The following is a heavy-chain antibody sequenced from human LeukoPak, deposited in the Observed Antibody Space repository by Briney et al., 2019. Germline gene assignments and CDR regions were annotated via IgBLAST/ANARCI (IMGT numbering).Heavy chain of an antibody. CDR3: TTEGIVVVVAANTYYYYMDV. Sequence: GGSLRLSCAASGFSFSNAWMSWVRQAPGKGLEWVGRIKSKTDGGTTDYAAPVKGRFTISRDDSKNTLYLQMNSLKTEDTAVYYCTTEGIVVVVAANTYYYYMDVWGKGTTVTVSS. CDR1: GFSFSNAW. V-gene: IGHV3-15*01. J-gene: IGHJ6*03. D-gene: IGHD2-15*01. CDR2: IKSKTDGGTT.